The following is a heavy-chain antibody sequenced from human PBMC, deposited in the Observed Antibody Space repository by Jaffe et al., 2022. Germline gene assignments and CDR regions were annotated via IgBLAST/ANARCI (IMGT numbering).Heavy chain of an antibody. CDR2: IYTSGST. Sequence: QVQLQESGPGLVKPSQTLSLTCTVSGGSISSGSYYWSWIRQPAGKGLEWIGRIYTSGSTNYNPSLKSRVTISVDTSKNQFSLKLSSVTAADTAVYYCARDVTWERTSWYYFDYWGQGTLVTVSS. CDR1: GGSISSGSYY. CDR3: ARDVTWERTSWYYFDY. V-gene: IGHV4-61*02. J-gene: IGHJ4*02. D-gene: IGHD1-26*01.